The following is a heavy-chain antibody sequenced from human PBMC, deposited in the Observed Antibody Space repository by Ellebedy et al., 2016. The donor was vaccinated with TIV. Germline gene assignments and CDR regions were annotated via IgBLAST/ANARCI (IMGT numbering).Heavy chain of an antibody. CDR2: INPTSGDS. V-gene: IGHV1-46*01. CDR3: ARGDNYYYDSSGYYYSH. D-gene: IGHD3-22*01. J-gene: IGHJ4*02. CDR1: GYTFTRYY. Sequence: ASVKVSCKVSGYTFTRYYLYWVRQAPGQGLDWMGIINPTSGDSNYAQKLQGRVTMTRDTSTSTVYMELSSLRSEDTAVYYCARGDNYYYDSSGYYYSHWGQGTLVTVSS.